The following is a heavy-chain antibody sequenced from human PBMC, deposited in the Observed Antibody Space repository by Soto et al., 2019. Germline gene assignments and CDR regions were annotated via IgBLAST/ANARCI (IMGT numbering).Heavy chain of an antibody. Sequence: VSCKASGYTFTSYGISWVRQAPGQGLEWMGWISAYNGNTNYAQKLQGRVTMTTDTSTSTAYMELRSLRPDDTAVYYCARAFRGYCSGGSGYTDSSYSGLDAWGQGTKVTVS. J-gene: IGHJ6*02. V-gene: IGHV1-18*04. CDR3: ARAFRGYCSGGSGYTDSSYSGLDA. CDR1: GYTFTSYG. D-gene: IGHD2-15*01. CDR2: ISAYNGNT.